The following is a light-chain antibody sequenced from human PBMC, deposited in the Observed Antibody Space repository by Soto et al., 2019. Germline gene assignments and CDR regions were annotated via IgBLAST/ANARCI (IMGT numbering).Light chain of an antibody. V-gene: IGKV3-20*01. CDR3: QQYGSTPRT. Sequence: ETVLTQSPVTLSLSPGYRATLSCSASQSVSSSYLAWYQQKPGQAPRLLIYDASRRATGIPDRFSGSGSGTDFTLTISRLEHDDFAVYYCQQYGSTPRTFGQGTKVDIK. CDR2: DAS. CDR1: QSVSSSY. J-gene: IGKJ1*01.